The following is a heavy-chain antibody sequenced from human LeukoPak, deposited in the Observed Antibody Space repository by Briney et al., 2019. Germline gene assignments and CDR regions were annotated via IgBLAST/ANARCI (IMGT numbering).Heavy chain of an antibody. CDR2: ISYDGSNK. V-gene: IGHV3-30-3*01. D-gene: IGHD1-26*01. CDR1: GFTFGSYA. J-gene: IGHJ4*02. Sequence: GGSLRLSCAASGFTFGSYAMHWVRQAPGKGLEWVAVISYDGSNKYYADSVKGRFTISRDNSKNTLYLQMNSLRAEDTAVYYCARDRQSIVGATFSGWGQGTLVTVSS. CDR3: ARDRQSIVGATFSG.